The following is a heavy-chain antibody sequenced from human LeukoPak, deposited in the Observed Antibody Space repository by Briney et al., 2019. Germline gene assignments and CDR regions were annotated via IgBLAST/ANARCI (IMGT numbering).Heavy chain of an antibody. Sequence: GGSLRLSCAASGFTFSSYNMNWVRQAPGKGLEWVSSISSSSDYIYYADSVKGRFTISRDNAKNSLYLQMNSLRAEDTAVYYCARVISVAGYDYWGQGTLVTVSS. D-gene: IGHD6-19*01. J-gene: IGHJ4*02. V-gene: IGHV3-21*01. CDR1: GFTFSSYN. CDR3: ARVISVAGYDY. CDR2: ISSSSDYI.